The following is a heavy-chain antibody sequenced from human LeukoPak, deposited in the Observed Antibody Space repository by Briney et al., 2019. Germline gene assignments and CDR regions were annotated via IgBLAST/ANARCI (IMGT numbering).Heavy chain of an antibody. CDR2: INPNSGGT. D-gene: IGHD4-17*01. CDR3: ARGYGDFNAFDI. Sequence: ASVKVSCKASGGTFSSYAMSWVRQAPGQGLEWMGRINPNSGGTNYVQKFQGRVTMTRDTSISTAYMEMSRLRSDDTAVYYCARGYGDFNAFDIWGQGTMVTVSS. CDR1: GGTFSSYA. J-gene: IGHJ3*02. V-gene: IGHV1-2*06.